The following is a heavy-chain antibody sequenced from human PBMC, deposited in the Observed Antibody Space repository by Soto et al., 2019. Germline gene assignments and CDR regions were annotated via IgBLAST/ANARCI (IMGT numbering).Heavy chain of an antibody. CDR1: GFKFSSYA. Sequence: EEQLLESGGGLVQPGGSLRLSCAASGFKFSSYAMSWVRQAPGRGLEWVSGVSGSGGTTHYADSVKGRFTISRDKSKNMLYLEMSTLRVEDTAVYYCARKGVVGDIHDAFDIWGQGTAVTVSP. CDR3: ARKGVVGDIHDAFDI. CDR2: VSGSGGTT. V-gene: IGHV3-23*01. J-gene: IGHJ3*02. D-gene: IGHD2-15*01.